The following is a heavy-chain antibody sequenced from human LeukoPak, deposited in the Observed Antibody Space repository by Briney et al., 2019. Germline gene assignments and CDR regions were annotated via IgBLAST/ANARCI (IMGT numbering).Heavy chain of an antibody. V-gene: IGHV3-21*01. CDR3: ARGYSSSWYLD. Sequence: PGGSLRLSCAGSGFNFSSYSMSWVRQVPWKGLEFVSSISSSSSFIYYADSVKGRFTISRDNAKKSLSLQMNSLRADDTAVYYCARGYSSSWYLDWGQGTLVTVSS. D-gene: IGHD6-13*01. J-gene: IGHJ4*02. CDR2: ISSSSSFI. CDR1: GFNFSSYS.